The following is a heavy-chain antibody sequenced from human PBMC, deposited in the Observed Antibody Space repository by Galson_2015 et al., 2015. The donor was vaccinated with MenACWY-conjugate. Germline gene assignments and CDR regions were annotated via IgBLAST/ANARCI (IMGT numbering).Heavy chain of an antibody. J-gene: IGHJ4*02. D-gene: IGHD2-15*01. V-gene: IGHV6-1*01. CDR2: EYYRSKWYH. CDR1: GDSVSRYRAA. Sequence: CAISGDSVSRYRAAWNWIRQSPSRGLEWLGREYYRSKWYHDSSVSVKSRIDINPDTAKNQFSLQLNSVTPEVTAMYDFAKLVGGSVVYWGQGTLVTVSS. CDR3: AKLVGGSVVY.